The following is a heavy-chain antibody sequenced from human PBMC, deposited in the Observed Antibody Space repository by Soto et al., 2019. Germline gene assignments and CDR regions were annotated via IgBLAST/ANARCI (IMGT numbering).Heavy chain of an antibody. Sequence: QVQLVQSGAEVKQPGSSVKVSCTTSGGTFSTYAIYWVRQAPGQGLEWMGAIIPLFGTADYAQKFQGRVTITADESTSTAYMELSSLRSEDTAVYYCARPKRSYSSGYYYFDYWGQGTLVTVSS. CDR3: ARPKRSYSSGYYYFDY. J-gene: IGHJ4*02. D-gene: IGHD6-19*01. V-gene: IGHV1-69*01. CDR1: GGTFSTYA. CDR2: IIPLFGTA.